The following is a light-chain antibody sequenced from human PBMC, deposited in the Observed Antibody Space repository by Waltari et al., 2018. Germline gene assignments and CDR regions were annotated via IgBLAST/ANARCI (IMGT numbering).Light chain of an antibody. Sequence: DIQMTQSPSSLSASLGDRFTITCQASHGISTNLSWYQQKPGKVPKLLIYKASTLQSGVPSRFSGSGSGTDFTLNISSLQPEDFATYYCQHGYGTPYSFGQGTKVEIK. CDR1: HGISTN. CDR3: QHGYGTPYS. CDR2: KAS. J-gene: IGKJ2*03. V-gene: IGKV1-NL1*01.